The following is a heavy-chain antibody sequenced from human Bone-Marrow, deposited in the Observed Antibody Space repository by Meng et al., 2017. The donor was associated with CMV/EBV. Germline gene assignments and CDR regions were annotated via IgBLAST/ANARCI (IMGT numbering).Heavy chain of an antibody. CDR1: GYTFTGYY. Sequence: ASVKVSCKASGYTFTGYYMHWVRQAPGQGLEWMGWINPNSGGTNYAQKFQGRVTMTRDTSISTAYMELSRLRSDDTAVYYCARDVKVLSTFGPHYFYYGMDVWGPGTTVTV. J-gene: IGHJ6*02. D-gene: IGHD3-16*01. CDR2: INPNSGGT. CDR3: ARDVKVLSTFGPHYFYYGMDV. V-gene: IGHV1-2*02.